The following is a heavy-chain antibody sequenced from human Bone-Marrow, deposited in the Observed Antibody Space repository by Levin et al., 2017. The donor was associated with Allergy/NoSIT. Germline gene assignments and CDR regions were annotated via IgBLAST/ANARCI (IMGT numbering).Heavy chain of an antibody. CDR2: IGGSGGRI. V-gene: IGHV3-23*01. J-gene: IGHJ5*02. CDR1: GFTFTSYD. D-gene: IGHD3/OR15-3a*01. Sequence: PGGSLRLSCGASGFTFTSYDMCWVRQAPGKGLEWIAAIGGSGGRIVYAESVRGRFTISRDNSKNTLYLHMGSLRAEDSAIYYCAKPGLTAPDAWGRGTLVTVSS. CDR3: AKPGLTAPDA.